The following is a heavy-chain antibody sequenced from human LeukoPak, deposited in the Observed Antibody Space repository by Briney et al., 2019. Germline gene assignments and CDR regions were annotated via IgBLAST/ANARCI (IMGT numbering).Heavy chain of an antibody. V-gene: IGHV4-39*01. Sequence: PSETLSLTCTVSGDSFSSSSSSWGWIRQPPEKGLEWIGNVYHSGSTYYNPSLMSRVTIPVDTSKKQFSLKLSSVTAADTAVYYCVRLYDSGGLYFYYYMDVWGKGTTVTVSS. J-gene: IGHJ6*03. CDR2: VYHSGST. D-gene: IGHD3-22*01. CDR1: GDSFSSSSSS. CDR3: VRLYDSGGLYFYYYMDV.